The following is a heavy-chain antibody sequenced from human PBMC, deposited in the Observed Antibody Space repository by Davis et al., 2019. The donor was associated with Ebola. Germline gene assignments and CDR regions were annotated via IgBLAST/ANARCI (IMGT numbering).Heavy chain of an antibody. Sequence: SVHVSCKASGCTFSSYAISWVRQAPGQALACMEWMNPNSGNTGYAQKFQGRVTMTRNTSISKAYMELSSLRSEDTAVYYCARDTGRQYDFWRAEGYYYYGMDVWGQGTTVTVSS. D-gene: IGHD3-3*01. J-gene: IGHJ6*02. CDR2: MNPNSGNT. CDR3: ARDTGRQYDFWRAEGYYYYGMDV. V-gene: IGHV1-8*02. CDR1: GCTFSSYA.